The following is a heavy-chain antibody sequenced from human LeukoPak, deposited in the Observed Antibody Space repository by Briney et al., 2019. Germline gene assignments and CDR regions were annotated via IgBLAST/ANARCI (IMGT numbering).Heavy chain of an antibody. J-gene: IGHJ4*02. CDR3: ARMTTVTPSFDY. CDR1: GGSFSGYY. V-gene: IGHV4-59*08. CDR2: IYYSGST. D-gene: IGHD4-4*01. Sequence: SETLSLTCAVYGGSFSGYYWSWIRQPPGKGLEWIGYIYYSGSTNYNPSLKSRVTISVDTSKNQFSLKLRSVTAADTAVYYCARMTTVTPSFDYWGQGTLVTVSS.